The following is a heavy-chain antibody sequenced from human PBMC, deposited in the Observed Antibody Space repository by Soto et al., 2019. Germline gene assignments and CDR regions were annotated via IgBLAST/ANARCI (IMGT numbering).Heavy chain of an antibody. Sequence: SETLSLTCTVSGGSISSGGYYWSWIRQHPRKGLEWIGYIYYSGSTYYNPSLKSRVTISVDTSKNQFSLKLSSVTAADTAVYYCARGGPHTVTYNNWFDPWGQGTLVTVSS. CDR1: GGSISSGGYY. CDR2: IYYSGST. CDR3: ARGGPHTVTYNNWFDP. D-gene: IGHD4-17*01. J-gene: IGHJ5*02. V-gene: IGHV4-31*03.